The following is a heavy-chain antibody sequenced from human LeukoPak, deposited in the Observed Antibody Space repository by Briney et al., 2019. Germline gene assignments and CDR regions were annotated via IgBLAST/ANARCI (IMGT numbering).Heavy chain of an antibody. V-gene: IGHV4-61*01. CDR3: ARDREWELQSLRYFDY. D-gene: IGHD1-26*01. CDR2: IYYSGSTY. J-gene: IGHJ4*02. CDR1: GGSVSSGNYY. Sequence: SETLSLTCTVSGGSVSSGNYYWSWIRQPPGKGLEWIGYIYYSGSTYYYNPSLESRVTISLDTSKNQFSLKLSSVTAADTAVYYCARDREWELQSLRYFDYWGQGTLVTVSS.